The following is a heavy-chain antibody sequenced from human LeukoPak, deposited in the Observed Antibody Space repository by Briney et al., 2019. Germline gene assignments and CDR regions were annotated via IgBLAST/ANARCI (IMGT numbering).Heavy chain of an antibody. CDR3: ARGAVVYQLLGWFDP. Sequence: GASVKVSCKASGGTFSSYAISWVRQAPGQGLEWMGGIIPIFGTANYAQKFQGRVTITADESTSTAYMELSSLRSEDTAVYYCARGAVVYQLLGWFDPWGQGTLVTVSS. J-gene: IGHJ5*02. D-gene: IGHD2-2*01. V-gene: IGHV1-69*13. CDR2: IIPIFGTA. CDR1: GGTFSSYA.